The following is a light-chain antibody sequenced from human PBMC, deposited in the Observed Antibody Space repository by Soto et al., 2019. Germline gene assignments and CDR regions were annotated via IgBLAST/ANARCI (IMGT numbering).Light chain of an antibody. V-gene: IGKV4-1*01. J-gene: IGKJ4*01. CDR2: WAS. CDR1: QSALYSSNNKNY. CDR3: QQYYSTSLT. Sequence: IVMTQSPYSLSVSLGERATINCKSSQSALYSSNNKNYLAWYQQKPGQPPKLLIYWASTRESGVPDRFSGSGSGTDFTLTISSLQAEDVAVYYCQQYYSTSLTFGGGTKVDI.